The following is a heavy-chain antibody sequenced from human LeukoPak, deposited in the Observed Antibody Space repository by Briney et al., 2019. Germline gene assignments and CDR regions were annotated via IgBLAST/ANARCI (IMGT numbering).Heavy chain of an antibody. J-gene: IGHJ6*02. V-gene: IGHV3-7*03. CDR3: AKDGGFAMAGTGDGMDV. CDR2: IKQDGSEK. CDR1: GFTFSSYW. Sequence: GGSLRLSCAASGFTFSSYWMSWVRQAPGKGLEWVANIKQDGSEKYYVDSVKGRFTISRDNAKNSLYLQMNSLRAEDTALYYCAKDGGFAMAGTGDGMDVWGQGTTVTVSS. D-gene: IGHD6-19*01.